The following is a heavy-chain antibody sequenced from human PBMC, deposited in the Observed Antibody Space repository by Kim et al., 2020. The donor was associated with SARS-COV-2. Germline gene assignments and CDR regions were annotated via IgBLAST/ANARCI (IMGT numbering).Heavy chain of an antibody. CDR3: ARELGYYYGSGTSYGMDG. CDR1: GFTFSSYG. Sequence: GGSLRLSCAASGFTFSSYGMHWVRQAPGKGLEWVAVIWYDGSNKYYADSVKGRFTISRDNSKNTLYLQMNSLRAEDTAVYYCARELGYYYGSGTSYGMDGWGQGTTVTVSS. J-gene: IGHJ6*02. D-gene: IGHD3-10*01. CDR2: IWYDGSNK. V-gene: IGHV3-33*01.